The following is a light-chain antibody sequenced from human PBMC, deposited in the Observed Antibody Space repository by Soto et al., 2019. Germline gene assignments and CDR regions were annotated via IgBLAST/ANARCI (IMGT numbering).Light chain of an antibody. CDR2: GAS. CDR1: RSVSSN. CDR3: QQYSNWPSLT. V-gene: IGKV3-15*01. Sequence: EIVMTQSPATLSVSPGERATLSCRASRSVSSNLAWYQQKPGQAPGLLIYGASTRATGIPARFSGSGSGTEFTLTISSLQSEDFAVYYCQQYSNWPSLTFGGGTKVEIK. J-gene: IGKJ4*01.